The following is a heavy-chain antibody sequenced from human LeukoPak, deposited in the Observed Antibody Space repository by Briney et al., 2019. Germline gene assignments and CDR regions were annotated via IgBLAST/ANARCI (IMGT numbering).Heavy chain of an antibody. V-gene: IGHV5-51*01. CDR3: ARRPDYYDSSGYLDY. D-gene: IGHD3-22*01. Sequence: HGESLKISCKGSGYSFTSYWIGWVRQMPGKGLEWMGIIYPGDSVNTYSPSFQGQVTISADKSISTAYLQWSSLKASDTAMYYCARRPDYYDSSGYLDYWGQATLVTVPS. CDR1: GYSFTSYW. J-gene: IGHJ4*02. CDR2: IYPGDSVN.